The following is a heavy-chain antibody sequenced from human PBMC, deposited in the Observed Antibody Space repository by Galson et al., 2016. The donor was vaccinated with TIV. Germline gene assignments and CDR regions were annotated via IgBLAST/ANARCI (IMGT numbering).Heavy chain of an antibody. J-gene: IGHJ3*02. D-gene: IGHD6-19*01. CDR1: GYFFPSYW. CDR2: IYPGDSDT. Sequence: QSGAEVKKPGDSLKISCKGSGYFFPSYWIGWVRQMPGKGLEWMGIIYPGDSDTRYSPPLQGQVTISADKSISTAYLQWSSLKASDTAMYYCARLSRQWLVYAFDIWGQGTMVTVSS. V-gene: IGHV5-51*01. CDR3: ARLSRQWLVYAFDI.